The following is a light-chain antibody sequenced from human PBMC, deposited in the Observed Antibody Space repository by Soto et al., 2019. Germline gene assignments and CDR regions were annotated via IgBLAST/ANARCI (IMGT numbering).Light chain of an antibody. CDR3: SSYTLRGTVV. CDR2: EVS. J-gene: IGLJ3*02. Sequence: QSVLTQPASVSESPGQSISISCTGTSSDIGGYNYVSWYQQYPGKVPKLIIYEVSNRPSGISNRFSGSKSGNTASLTISGLQPEDEAVYYCSSYTLRGTVVFGGGTKVTVL. CDR1: SSDIGGYNY. V-gene: IGLV2-14*01.